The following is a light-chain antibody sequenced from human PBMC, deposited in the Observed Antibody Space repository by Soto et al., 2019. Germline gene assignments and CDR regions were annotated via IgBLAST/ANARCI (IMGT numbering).Light chain of an antibody. CDR3: SSYTSSTSYG. J-gene: IGLJ1*01. Sequence: QSVLTQPPSVSGSPGQSVTISCTGTSSDVGSFNRVSWYQQPPGTAPKLMIYEVTNRPSGVPDRFSGSQSGNTASLTISGLQAEDEADYYCSSYTSSTSYGFGAGTKVTVL. CDR2: EVT. V-gene: IGLV2-18*02. CDR1: SSDVGSFNR.